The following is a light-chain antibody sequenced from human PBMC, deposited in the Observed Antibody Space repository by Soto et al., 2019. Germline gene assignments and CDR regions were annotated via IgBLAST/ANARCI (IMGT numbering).Light chain of an antibody. Sequence: EIVLTQSPGTLSLSPGERATLSCRASQSVSSSYLAWYQQKPGQAPRLLIYGASSRATGIPDRFSGSGSGTDFTLTISRLEPEDFAVHSCQQYGSSPTWTFGQGTKVDI. CDR2: GAS. V-gene: IGKV3-20*01. J-gene: IGKJ1*01. CDR1: QSVSSSY. CDR3: QQYGSSPTWT.